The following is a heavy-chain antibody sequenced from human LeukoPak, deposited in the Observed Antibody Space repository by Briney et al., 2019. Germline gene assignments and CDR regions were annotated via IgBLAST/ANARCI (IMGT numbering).Heavy chain of an antibody. CDR1: GFTFRNYW. V-gene: IGHV3-74*01. CDR3: VRDGDDYNFDY. CDR2: VKGDGSFT. D-gene: IGHD5-24*01. J-gene: IGHJ4*02. Sequence: PGRSLRLSCAASGFTFRNYWMHWVRQAPGKGLVWVSRVKGDGSFTDYADSVKGRFTISRDNAKNTLYLQMYSLRAEDTAAYYCVRDGDDYNFDYWGQGSLVTVSS.